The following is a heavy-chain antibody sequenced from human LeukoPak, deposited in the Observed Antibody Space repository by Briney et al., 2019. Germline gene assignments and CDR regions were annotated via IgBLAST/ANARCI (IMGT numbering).Heavy chain of an antibody. CDR2: ISWNSGSI. CDR1: GFTFDDYA. Sequence: GRSLRLSCAASGFTFDDYAMHWVRQAPGKGLEWVSGISWNSGSIGYADSVKGRFTISRDNAKNSLYLQMNSLRAEDTALYYCAKGSPTVTTFDYWGQGTLVTVSS. J-gene: IGHJ4*02. V-gene: IGHV3-9*01. CDR3: AKGSPTVTTFDY. D-gene: IGHD4-17*01.